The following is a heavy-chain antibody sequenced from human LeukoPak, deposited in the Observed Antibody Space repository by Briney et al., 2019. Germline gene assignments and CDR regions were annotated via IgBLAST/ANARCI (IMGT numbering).Heavy chain of an antibody. V-gene: IGHV5-51*01. Sequence: GESLQISCKGSGYSFTSYWIGWVRQMPGKGLEWMGIIYPGDSDTRYSPSFQGQVTISADKTISTAYLQWSSLKALDTAMYYCARQPVDTAMGNAFDIWGQGTMVTVSS. D-gene: IGHD5-18*01. CDR2: IYPGDSDT. CDR3: ARQPVDTAMGNAFDI. J-gene: IGHJ3*02. CDR1: GYSFTSYW.